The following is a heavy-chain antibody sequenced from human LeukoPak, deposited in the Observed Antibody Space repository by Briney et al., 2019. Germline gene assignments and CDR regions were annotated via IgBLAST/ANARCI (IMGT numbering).Heavy chain of an antibody. CDR1: GDSVSNTGAA. CDR3: ARGGNYSFDP. J-gene: IGHJ5*02. V-gene: IGHV6-1*01. Sequence: SPTLSLTYALSGDSVSNTGAAWPWIRQSPSRGLEWLGRTYYRSKWSNTFAVSVKGLITINPDTSKNQFSLQLNSVSPEDTAVYYCARGGNYSFDPWGQGTLVTVSS. CDR2: TYYRSKWSN. D-gene: IGHD1-1*01.